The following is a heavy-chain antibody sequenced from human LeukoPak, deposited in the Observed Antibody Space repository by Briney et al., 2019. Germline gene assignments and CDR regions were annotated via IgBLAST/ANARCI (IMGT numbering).Heavy chain of an antibody. Sequence: SETLSLTCTVAGGSISIFYWTWIRQPPGKGLEWIGYIYYSGSTNYNPSLKSRVTISVDTSKNQFSLKLSSVTAADTAVYFCARSHYYDTGMDVWGQGTTVTVSS. D-gene: IGHD3-22*01. J-gene: IGHJ6*02. CDR3: ARSHYYDTGMDV. CDR1: GGSISIFY. V-gene: IGHV4-59*01. CDR2: IYYSGST.